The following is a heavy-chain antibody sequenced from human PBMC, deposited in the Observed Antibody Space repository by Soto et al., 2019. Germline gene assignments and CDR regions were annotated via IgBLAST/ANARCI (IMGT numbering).Heavy chain of an antibody. CDR2: INSDGSST. D-gene: IGHD3-22*01. V-gene: IGHV3-74*01. J-gene: IGHJ4*02. CDR1: GFTFSSYW. Sequence: GGSLRLSCAASGFTFSSYWMHWVRQAPGKGLVWVSRINSDGSSTSYADSVKGRFTISRDNAKNTLYLQMNSLRAEDTAVYYCARVASRYYDSSGYDYWGQGTLVTVSS. CDR3: ARVASRYYDSSGYDY.